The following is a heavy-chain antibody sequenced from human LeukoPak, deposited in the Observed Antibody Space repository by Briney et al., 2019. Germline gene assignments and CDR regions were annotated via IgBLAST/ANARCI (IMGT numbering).Heavy chain of an antibody. V-gene: IGHV3-30-3*01. Sequence: GRSLRLSCAASGFTFRSFAMHWVRQAPGKGLDWVAIISSDESSKYYADSVKGRFTISRDNPKNTLYLQMNSLRVEDTAVYYCAREVGMTDYWGQGTLVTVSS. J-gene: IGHJ4*02. CDR2: ISSDESSK. CDR3: AREVGMTDY. CDR1: GFTFRSFA.